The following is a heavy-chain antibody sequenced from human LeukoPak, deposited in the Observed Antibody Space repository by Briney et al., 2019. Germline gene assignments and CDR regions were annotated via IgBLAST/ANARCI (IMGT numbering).Heavy chain of an antibody. Sequence: GGSLRLSCATSGFTFSDDAMHWVRQAPGKGLQWVAIVSYDGSNKYYADSVQGRFIMSKDNSRNTLFLQMNSLRTDDTAVYYCARVREPLDYYYGLAVWGQGTSVTVSS. CDR2: VSYDGSNK. D-gene: IGHD1-26*01. CDR3: ARVREPLDYYYGLAV. CDR1: GFTFSDDA. J-gene: IGHJ6*02. V-gene: IGHV3-30-3*01.